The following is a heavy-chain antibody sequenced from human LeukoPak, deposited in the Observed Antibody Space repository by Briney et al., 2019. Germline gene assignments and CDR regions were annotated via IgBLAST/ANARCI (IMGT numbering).Heavy chain of an antibody. CDR2: IKQDGSEK. J-gene: IGHJ4*02. CDR1: GFTFSSYW. Sequence: GGSLRLSCAASGFTFSSYWMSWVRHAPGKGLECVANIKQDGSEKYYVDSVKGRFTISRDNAKNSMYLQMNSLRAEDTAVYYCARDGAVAGTDYWGQGTLVTVSS. D-gene: IGHD6-19*01. CDR3: ARDGAVAGTDY. V-gene: IGHV3-7*01.